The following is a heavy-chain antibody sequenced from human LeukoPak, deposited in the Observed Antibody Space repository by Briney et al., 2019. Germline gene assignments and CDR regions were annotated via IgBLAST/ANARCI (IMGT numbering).Heavy chain of an antibody. V-gene: IGHV5-51*03. CDR3: ARSTTVVTFNWFDL. D-gene: IGHD4-23*01. CDR2: IYPGDSDT. CDR1: GYSFSNYW. Sequence: PGESLKISCKGSGYSFSNYWIGWVRQMPGKGQEWMGIIYPGDSDTRYNPSFQGQVTISADKSINTAYLRWSSLKASDTAMYYCARSTTVVTFNWFDLWGRGSLVTVSS. J-gene: IGHJ5*02.